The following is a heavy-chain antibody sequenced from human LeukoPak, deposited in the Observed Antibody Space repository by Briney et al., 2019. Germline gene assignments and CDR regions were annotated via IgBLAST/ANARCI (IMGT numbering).Heavy chain of an antibody. CDR3: AKAYWRGWFDP. CDR1: GFTFSSYG. D-gene: IGHD2-15*01. J-gene: IGHJ5*02. Sequence: GGSLRLSCAASGFTFSSYGMHWVRQAPGKGLEWVAVISYDGSNKYYADSVKGRFTISRDNSKNTLYLQMNSLRAEDTAVYYCAKAYWRGWFDPWGQGTLVTVSS. V-gene: IGHV3-30*18. CDR2: ISYDGSNK.